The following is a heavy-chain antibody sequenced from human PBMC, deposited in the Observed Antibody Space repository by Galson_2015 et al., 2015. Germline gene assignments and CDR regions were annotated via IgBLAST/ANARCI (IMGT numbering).Heavy chain of an antibody. J-gene: IGHJ5*02. CDR3: ARDQSYSSGWQAWFDP. CDR1: GFTFSSHS. V-gene: IGHV3-21*01. Sequence: SLRLSCAASGFTFSSHSMNWVRQAPGKGLEWVSSISSSSSYIYYADSVKGRFTIFRDNAKNSLYLQMNSLRAEDTAVYYCARDQSYSSGWQAWFDPWGQGTLVTVSS. D-gene: IGHD6-19*01. CDR2: ISSSSSYI.